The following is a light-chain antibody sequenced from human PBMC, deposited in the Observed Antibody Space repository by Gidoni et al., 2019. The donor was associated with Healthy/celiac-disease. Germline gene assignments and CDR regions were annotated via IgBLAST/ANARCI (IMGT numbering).Light chain of an antibody. CDR2: SAS. CDR3: QQYNNWPPYT. Sequence: EIVMTQPPATLSVSPGERATLSCRASQRVSSNLAWYPQKPGQAPSLLIYSASTSATGIPARFSGSRSGTEFTLTISSLQSADFAVYYSQQYNNWPPYTFGQGTKLEIK. J-gene: IGKJ2*01. CDR1: QRVSSN. V-gene: IGKV3-15*01.